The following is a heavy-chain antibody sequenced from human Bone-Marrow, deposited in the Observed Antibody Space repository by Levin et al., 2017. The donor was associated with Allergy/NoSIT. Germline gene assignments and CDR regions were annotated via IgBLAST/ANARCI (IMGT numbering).Heavy chain of an antibody. D-gene: IGHD2-2*01. CDR3: LKDQRGCTSTTCYSDFFDY. V-gene: IGHV3-64D*06. CDR1: GFTFTNYA. Sequence: GGSLRLSCSASGFTFTNYAMHWVRQAPGKGLEYVSAIHTHGGGTYYADSVRGRFTISRDDSKNTVYLQMSSLRAEDTAIYYCLKDQRGCTSTTCYSDFFDYWGRGTRVTVSS. J-gene: IGHJ4*02. CDR2: IHTHGGGT.